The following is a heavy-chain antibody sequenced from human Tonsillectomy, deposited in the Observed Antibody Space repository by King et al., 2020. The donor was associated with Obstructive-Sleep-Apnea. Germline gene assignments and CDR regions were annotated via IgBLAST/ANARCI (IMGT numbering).Heavy chain of an antibody. Sequence: QLQESGPGLVKPSETLSLTCAVSGYSISSGFYWGWIRQPPGKGREWIGSIHHRGGTYYNPSLRSRVTISVDQSQNQFSLKLRSVTAPDTALYHCARDPNSGGGSCYFDYWGQGTLVAVSS. D-gene: IGHD2-15*01. CDR3: ARDPNSGGGSCYFDY. V-gene: IGHV4-38-2*02. CDR2: IHHRGGT. CDR1: GYSISSGFY. J-gene: IGHJ4*02.